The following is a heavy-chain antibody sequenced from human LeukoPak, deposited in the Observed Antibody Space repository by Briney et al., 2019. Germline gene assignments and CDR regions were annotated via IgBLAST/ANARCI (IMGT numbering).Heavy chain of an antibody. CDR2: INHSGST. CDR3: ARIPYCTNGVCAGYFDY. CDR1: GGSFSGYY. J-gene: IGHJ4*02. Sequence: PSETLSLTCAVYGGSFSGYYRSWIRQPPGKGLEWIGEINHSGSTNYNPSLKSRVTISVDTSKNQFSLKLSSVTAADTAVYYCARIPYCTNGVCAGYFDYWGQGTLVTVSS. V-gene: IGHV4-34*01. D-gene: IGHD2-8*01.